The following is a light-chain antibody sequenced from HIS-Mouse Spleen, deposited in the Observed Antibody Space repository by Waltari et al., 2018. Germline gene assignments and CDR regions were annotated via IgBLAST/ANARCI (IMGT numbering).Light chain of an antibody. CDR2: GAS. CDR3: QQYGSSPRT. Sequence: EIVLTQSPGTLSLSPGERATLSCRASQSVSSSYLAWYQQKPGQAPRLLIDGASSRATGIPDRFSGSGSGTDFTLTISRLEPEDFAVYYCQQYGSSPRTFGQGTKLEIK. V-gene: IGKV3-20*01. CDR1: QSVSSSY. J-gene: IGKJ2*01.